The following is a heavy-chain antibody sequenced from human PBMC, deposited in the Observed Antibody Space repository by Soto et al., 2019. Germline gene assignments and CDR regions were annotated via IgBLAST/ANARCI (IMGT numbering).Heavy chain of an antibody. Sequence: EVQLVESGGGLVQPGRSLRLSCAASGFTFDDYAMHWVRQAPGKGLEWVSGISWNSGSIGYADSVKGRFTISRDNAKNSLSLQMNRLSAEDTALYACAKDLGIAVAGTGYYYDYYMDVWGKGTTVTVSS. CDR1: GFTFDDYA. D-gene: IGHD6-19*01. J-gene: IGHJ6*03. CDR2: ISWNSGSI. CDR3: AKDLGIAVAGTGYYYDYYMDV. V-gene: IGHV3-9*01.